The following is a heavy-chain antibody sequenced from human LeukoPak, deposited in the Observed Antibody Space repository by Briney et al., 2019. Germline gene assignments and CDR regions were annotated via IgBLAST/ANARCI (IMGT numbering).Heavy chain of an antibody. Sequence: PGGSLRLSCAASGFAFSSFAMSWVRQAPGKGLDWVSSISGSGGSTYYADSVKGRFTISRHSSKNTLYLQMNSLRAEDTAVYYCAKGVGTNKGGYYFDYWGQGTPVTVSS. CDR1: GFAFSSFA. J-gene: IGHJ4*02. CDR2: ISGSGGST. CDR3: AKGVGTNKGGYYFDY. V-gene: IGHV3-23*01. D-gene: IGHD1-26*01.